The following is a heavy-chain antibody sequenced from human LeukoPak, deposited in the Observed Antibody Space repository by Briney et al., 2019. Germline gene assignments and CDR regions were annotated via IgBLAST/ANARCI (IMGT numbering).Heavy chain of an antibody. CDR2: ISYDGSNK. Sequence: GGSLRLSCVVSGFTFSSYAMHWVRQAPGKGLEWVALISYDGSNKYYADSVQGRFTISRDNSKNTLYLQMYSLRAEDTAVYYCASNLGEVAARSYGMDVWGQGTTVTVSS. D-gene: IGHD2-15*01. CDR3: ASNLGEVAARSYGMDV. V-gene: IGHV3-30-3*01. J-gene: IGHJ6*02. CDR1: GFTFSSYA.